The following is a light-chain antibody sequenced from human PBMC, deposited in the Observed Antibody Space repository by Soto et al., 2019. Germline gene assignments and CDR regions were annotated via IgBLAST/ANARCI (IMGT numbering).Light chain of an antibody. CDR1: SSNIGSYS. J-gene: IGLJ2*01. V-gene: IGLV1-44*01. CDR3: AAWDDSLNGVV. CDR2: NNN. Sequence: QSVLPQPPSASGTPGQRITISCSGSSSNIGSYSVNWYQQFPGTAPKLLIYNNNQRPSGVPDRFSGSKFGTSVSLAISGLQSEDEADYYCAAWDDSLNGVVFGGGTKLTVL.